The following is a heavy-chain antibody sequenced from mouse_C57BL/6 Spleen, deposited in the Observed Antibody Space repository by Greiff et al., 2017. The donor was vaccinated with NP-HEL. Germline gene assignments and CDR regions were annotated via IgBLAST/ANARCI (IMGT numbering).Heavy chain of an antibody. Sequence: EVKVEESGGGLVQPGGSLSLSCAASGFTFTDYYMSWVRQPPGKALEWLGFIRNKANGYTTEYSASVKGRFTISRDNSQSILYLPMTALRADDSSTDYCAIYMVTTKDLDYWGQGTTLTVSS. J-gene: IGHJ2*01. V-gene: IGHV7-3*01. D-gene: IGHD2-2*01. CDR1: GFTFTDYY. CDR3: AIYMVTTKDLDY. CDR2: IRNKANGYTT.